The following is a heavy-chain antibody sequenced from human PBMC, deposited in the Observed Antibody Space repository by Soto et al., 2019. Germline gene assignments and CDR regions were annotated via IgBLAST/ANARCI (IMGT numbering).Heavy chain of an antibody. V-gene: IGHV1-18*01. D-gene: IGHD2-2*01. CDR1: GYSFSNYG. J-gene: IGHJ6*02. CDR3: ARRAVVPLGPYMPRFHYYGLDV. CDR2: ISAQNGKT. Sequence: QVQLVQSGAEVKKPGASVKVSCKASGYSFSNYGITWVRQAPGQGLEWMGWISAQNGKTNYAQRIQGRVTMTTDTSTYTAYMELRSLTSDDTAVYYCARRAVVPLGPYMPRFHYYGLDVWGPGTTVIVSS.